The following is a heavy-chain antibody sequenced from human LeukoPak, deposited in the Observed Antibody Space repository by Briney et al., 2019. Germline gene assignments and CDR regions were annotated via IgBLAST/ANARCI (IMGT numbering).Heavy chain of an antibody. CDR3: ARGATVTPTAHFDY. D-gene: IGHD4-17*01. CDR1: GYTFGTYG. J-gene: IGHJ4*02. CDR2: INPNSGGT. V-gene: IGHV1-2*02. Sequence: ASVKVSCKASGYTFGTYGISWVRQAPGQGLEWMGWINPNSGGTNYAQKFQGRVTMTRDTSISTAYMELSRLRSDDTAVYYCARGATVTPTAHFDYWGQGTLVTVSS.